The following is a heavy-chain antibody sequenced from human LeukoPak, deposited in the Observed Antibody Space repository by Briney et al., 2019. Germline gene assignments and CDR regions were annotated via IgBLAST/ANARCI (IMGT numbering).Heavy chain of an antibody. V-gene: IGHV1-46*01. D-gene: IGHD6-19*01. CDR3: ARDFLGAVAGTREYFQH. Sequence: EASVTVSCKASGYTFTSYYMHWVRQAPGQGLEWMGIINPSGGSTSYAQKFQGRVTMTRDTSTSTVYMELSSLRSEETAVYYCARDFLGAVAGTREYFQHWGQGTLVTVSS. CDR2: INPSGGST. J-gene: IGHJ1*01. CDR1: GYTFTSYY.